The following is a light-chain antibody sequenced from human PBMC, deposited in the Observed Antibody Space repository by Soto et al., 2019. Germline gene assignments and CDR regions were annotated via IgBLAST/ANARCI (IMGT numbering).Light chain of an antibody. Sequence: QSALTQPPSVSGAPGQRVTISCTGSSSNIGAGYDVHWYQQLPGTAPKLLIYGNSNRPSGVSDRFSGSKSGTSASLAITGLQAEDEADYYCQSYDSSLSALFGTGTKLTVL. CDR1: SSNIGAGYD. J-gene: IGLJ1*01. CDR2: GNS. V-gene: IGLV1-40*01. CDR3: QSYDSSLSAL.